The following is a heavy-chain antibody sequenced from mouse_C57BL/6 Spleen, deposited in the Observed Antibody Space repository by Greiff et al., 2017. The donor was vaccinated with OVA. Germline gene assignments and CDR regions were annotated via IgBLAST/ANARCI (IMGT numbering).Heavy chain of an antibody. Sequence: VQLQQSGPVLVKPGASVKMSCKASGYTFTDYYMNWVKQSHGKSLEWIGVINPYNGGTSSNQKFKGKATLTVDKSSSTAYMELNSLTSEDSAVYYCARWSSNRNFDYWGQGTTLTVSS. CDR2: INPYNGGT. CDR1: GYTFTDYY. D-gene: IGHD6-1*01. J-gene: IGHJ2*01. CDR3: ARWSSNRNFDY. V-gene: IGHV1-19*01.